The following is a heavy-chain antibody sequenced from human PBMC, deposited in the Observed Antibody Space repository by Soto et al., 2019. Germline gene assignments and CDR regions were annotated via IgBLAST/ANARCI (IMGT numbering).Heavy chain of an antibody. D-gene: IGHD3-10*01. CDR3: AGVFQAEDGIRMVRSVSAFLLNLSSDL. V-gene: IGHV4-34*01. CDR2: IDQSGST. J-gene: IGHJ2*01. Sequence: GKGLECIGKIDQSGSTNYNPSLKSRVTMSVDTSRSQFSLKLTSVTAMDTAVYYCAGVFQAEDGIRMVRSVSAFLLNLSSDL.